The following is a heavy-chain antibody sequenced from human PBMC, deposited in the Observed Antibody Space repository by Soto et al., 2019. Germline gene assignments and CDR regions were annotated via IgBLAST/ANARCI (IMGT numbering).Heavy chain of an antibody. V-gene: IGHV3-74*01. CDR3: AKPLRCLNSDECYTPFDY. Sequence: EVQLVESGGGVVQPGGSLRLSCAASGFTFSNYWLYWVRQVPGKGLVWVSRIKGDGSSTSYADSVTGRFTVSRDNAKSTLYLQMNSLRVEDTAVYYCAKPLRCLNSDECYTPFDYWGQGTLVTVSS. CDR2: IKGDGSST. J-gene: IGHJ4*02. D-gene: IGHD2-21*01. CDR1: GFTFSNYW.